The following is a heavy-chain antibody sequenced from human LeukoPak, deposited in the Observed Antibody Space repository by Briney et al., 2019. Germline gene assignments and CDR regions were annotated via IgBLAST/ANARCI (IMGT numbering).Heavy chain of an antibody. V-gene: IGHV1-69*13. CDR3: ARDSGYYDSSGYYPYAY. Sequence: EXSVKVSCKASGGTFSSYAISWVRQAPGQGLEWMGGIIPIFGTANYAQKFQGRVTITADESTSTAYMELSSLRSEDTAVYYCARDSGYYDSSGYYPYAYWGQGTLVTVSS. J-gene: IGHJ4*02. CDR2: IIPIFGTA. CDR1: GGTFSSYA. D-gene: IGHD3-22*01.